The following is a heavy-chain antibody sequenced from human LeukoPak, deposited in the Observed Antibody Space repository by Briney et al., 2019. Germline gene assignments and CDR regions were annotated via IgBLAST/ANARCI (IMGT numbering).Heavy chain of an antibody. J-gene: IGHJ4*02. CDR2: ISSSSSTI. Sequence: PGGSLRLSCAASGFTFSSFAMDWVRQAPGKGLEWVSYISSSSSTIYYADSVKGRFTISRDNSKNTLYLQMNSLRPEDTAIYYCARSFGYGYYFDYWGQGTLVTVSS. CDR1: GFTFSSFA. D-gene: IGHD2-2*03. CDR3: ARSFGYGYYFDY. V-gene: IGHV3-48*01.